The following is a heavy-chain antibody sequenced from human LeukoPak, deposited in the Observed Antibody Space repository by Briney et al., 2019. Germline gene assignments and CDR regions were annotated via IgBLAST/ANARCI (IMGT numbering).Heavy chain of an antibody. V-gene: IGHV1-2*02. Sequence: GASVKVSCKASGYTFSGYYMHWVRQAPGQGLEWMGWINPNSGGTYYAQKFQGRVTMTRDTSISTAYMGLSRLRSDDTAVFYCARVAHNYDLLTGYYPYLDYFDFWGQGTLVTVSS. CDR2: INPNSGGT. J-gene: IGHJ4*02. CDR1: GYTFSGYY. CDR3: ARVAHNYDLLTGYYPYLDYFDF. D-gene: IGHD3-9*01.